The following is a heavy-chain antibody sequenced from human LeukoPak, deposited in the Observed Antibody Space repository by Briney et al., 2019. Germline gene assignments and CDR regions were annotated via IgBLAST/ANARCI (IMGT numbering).Heavy chain of an antibody. D-gene: IGHD5-18*01. CDR3: ARDLDAAMGVFDY. Sequence: PSETLSLTCTVSGGSISSGGYYWSWIRQHPGKGLEWIGYIYYSGSTYYNPSLKSRVTISVDTSKNQFSLKLSSVTAADTAVYYCARDLDAAMGVFDYWGQGTLVTVSS. J-gene: IGHJ4*02. V-gene: IGHV4-31*03. CDR1: GGSISSGGYY. CDR2: IYYSGST.